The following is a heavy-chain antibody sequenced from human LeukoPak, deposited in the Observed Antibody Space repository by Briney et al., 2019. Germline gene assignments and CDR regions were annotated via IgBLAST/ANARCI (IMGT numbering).Heavy chain of an antibody. D-gene: IGHD1-1*01. CDR2: ISYDGSNK. CDR1: GFTFSSYG. Sequence: PGRSLRLSCAASGFTFSSYGMHWVRQAPGKGLEWVAVISYDGSNKYYADSVKGRFTVSRDNSKNTLYLQMNSLRAEDTAVYYCVKGLVQTTMSYSVDYWGQGALVTISS. CDR3: VKGLVQTTMSYSVDY. J-gene: IGHJ4*02. V-gene: IGHV3-30*18.